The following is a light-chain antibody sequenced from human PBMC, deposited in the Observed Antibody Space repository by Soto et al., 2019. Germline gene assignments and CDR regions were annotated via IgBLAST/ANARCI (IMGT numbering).Light chain of an antibody. CDR3: CSYAGTSSFI. V-gene: IGLV2-23*03. Sequence: QSALTQPASVSGSPGQSITISCTGASSDVGKYKFVSWYQHHPGKAPKLMIYEGSKRPSGISNRFSGSKSGNTASLTISGLQAEDEADYYCCSYAGTSSFIFGGGTKLTVL. CDR1: SSDVGKYKF. J-gene: IGLJ2*01. CDR2: EGS.